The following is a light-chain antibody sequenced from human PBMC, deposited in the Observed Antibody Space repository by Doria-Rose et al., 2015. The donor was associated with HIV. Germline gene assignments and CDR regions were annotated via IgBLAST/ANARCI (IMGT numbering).Light chain of an antibody. CDR2: DGS. V-gene: IGKV3-20*01. CDR1: QSFSSTY. Sequence: EIVLAQSPGTLSLSPGERATLSCRASQSFSSTYLAWYQQKPVQAPSLIIYDGSTRATGIPDRLSASGSGTDFTLTINRLEPEDFALYYCHQYGTSWTFGQGTKVEI. J-gene: IGKJ1*01. CDR3: HQYGTSWT.